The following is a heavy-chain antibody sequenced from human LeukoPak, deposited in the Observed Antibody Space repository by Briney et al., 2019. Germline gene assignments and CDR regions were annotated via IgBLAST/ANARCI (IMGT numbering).Heavy chain of an antibody. J-gene: IGHJ4*02. V-gene: IGHV1-2*02. CDR2: INPNSGGT. CDR3: ARIPYSSGWYRWDY. Sequence: ASVKVSCKASGYTFTGYYMHWVRQAPGQGLEWMGWINPNSGGTNYAQKFQGRVTITRDTSISTAYMELSRLRSDDTAVYYCARIPYSSGWYRWDYWGQGTLVTVSS. CDR1: GYTFTGYY. D-gene: IGHD6-19*01.